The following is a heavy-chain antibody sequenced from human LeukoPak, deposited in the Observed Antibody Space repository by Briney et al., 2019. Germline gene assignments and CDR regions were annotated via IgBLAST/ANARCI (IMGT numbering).Heavy chain of an antibody. J-gene: IGHJ4*02. D-gene: IGHD1-26*01. CDR1: GGSFSGYY. Sequence: SETLSLTCAVYGGSFSGYYWSWIRQPPGKGLDWIGEITHSGNTNYNPSLKSRVATSLDKSSNQFSLRLTSVTAADTAMYFCAREEMPGKFDYWGQGILVTVSS. CDR2: ITHSGNT. CDR3: AREEMPGKFDY. V-gene: IGHV4-34*01.